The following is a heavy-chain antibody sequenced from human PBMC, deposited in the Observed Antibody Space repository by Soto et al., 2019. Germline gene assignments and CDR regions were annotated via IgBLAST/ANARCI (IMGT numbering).Heavy chain of an antibody. D-gene: IGHD2-15*01. V-gene: IGHV3-23*01. J-gene: IGHJ4*02. Sequence: EVQLLESGGGLVQPGGSLRLSCAASGFTFSSYAMSWVRQAPGKGLEWVSTISGSGGSTYYADSVKGRFTISRDNSKNTLYVQMNRLRAEDTDVYYCARGFAGWPFDYWGQGTLVTVSS. CDR3: ARGFAGWPFDY. CDR1: GFTFSSYA. CDR2: ISGSGGST.